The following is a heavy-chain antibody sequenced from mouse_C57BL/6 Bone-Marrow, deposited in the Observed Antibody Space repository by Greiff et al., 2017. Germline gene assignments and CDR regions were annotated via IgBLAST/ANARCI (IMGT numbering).Heavy chain of an antibody. J-gene: IGHJ3*01. D-gene: IGHD1-1*01. V-gene: IGHV1-18*01. CDR2: INPNNGGT. Sequence: EVKLVESGPELVKPGASVKIPCKASGYTFTDYNMDWVKQSHGKSLEWIGDINPNNGGTIYNQKFKGKATLTVDKSSSTAYMELRSLTSEDTAVYYCARRASYLFAYWGQGTLVTVSA. CDR1: GYTFTDYN. CDR3: ARRASYLFAY.